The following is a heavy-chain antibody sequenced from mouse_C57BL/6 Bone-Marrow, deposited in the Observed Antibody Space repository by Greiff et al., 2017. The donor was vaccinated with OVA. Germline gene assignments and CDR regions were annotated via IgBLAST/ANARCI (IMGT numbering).Heavy chain of an antibody. CDR1: GFSLTSYG. Sequence: QVQLKESGPGLVQPSQSLSITCTVSGFSLTSYGVHWVRQSPGKGLEWLGVIWSGGSTDYNAAFISRLSISKDNSKSQVFFKMNSLQADDTAIYYCARSVYYDYDGGGYYYAMDYWGQGTSVTVSS. D-gene: IGHD2-4*01. J-gene: IGHJ4*01. V-gene: IGHV2-2*01. CDR2: IWSGGST. CDR3: ARSVYYDYDGGGYYYAMDY.